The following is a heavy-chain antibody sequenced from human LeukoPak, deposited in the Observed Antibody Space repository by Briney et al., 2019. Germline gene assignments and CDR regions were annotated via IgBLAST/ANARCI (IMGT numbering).Heavy chain of an antibody. J-gene: IGHJ4*02. CDR2: IYSVGTT. CDR3: ARDPPGIAASGSYV. CDR1: GFTFSSYA. V-gene: IGHV3-66*01. D-gene: IGHD6-13*01. Sequence: PGGSLRLSCAASGFTFSSYAMSWVRQAPGKGLEWVSLIYSVGTTSYADSVQGRFTISRDNSQNTLYLQMNSLRVEDTAVYYCARDPPGIAASGSYVWGRGTLVTVSS.